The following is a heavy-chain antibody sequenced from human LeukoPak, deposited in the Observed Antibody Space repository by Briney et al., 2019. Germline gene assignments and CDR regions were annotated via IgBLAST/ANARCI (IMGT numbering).Heavy chain of an antibody. D-gene: IGHD3-9*01. V-gene: IGHV3-48*01. CDR2: ISSSSSTI. Sequence: GGSLRLSCAASGFTFSSYEMNWVRQAPGKGLEWVSYISSSSSTIYYADSVKGRFTISRDNAKNSLYLQMNSLRAEDTAVYYCARDSHVLRYFDLRNWFDPWGQGTLVTVSS. J-gene: IGHJ5*02. CDR3: ARDSHVLRYFDLRNWFDP. CDR1: GFTFSSYE.